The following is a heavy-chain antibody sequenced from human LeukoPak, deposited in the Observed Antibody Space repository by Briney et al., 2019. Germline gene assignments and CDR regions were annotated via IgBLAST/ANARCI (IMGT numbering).Heavy chain of an antibody. J-gene: IGHJ3*02. V-gene: IGHV3-13*01. CDR1: GFTFSSYD. Sequence: GGSLRLSCAASGFTFSSYDMHWVRQATGKGLEWVSAIGTAGDTYYPGPVRGRFTISRENAKNSLYLQMNSLRAGDTAVYYCARASMEGDAFDIWGQGTMVTVSS. CDR2: IGTAGDT. CDR3: ARASMEGDAFDI. D-gene: IGHD6-6*01.